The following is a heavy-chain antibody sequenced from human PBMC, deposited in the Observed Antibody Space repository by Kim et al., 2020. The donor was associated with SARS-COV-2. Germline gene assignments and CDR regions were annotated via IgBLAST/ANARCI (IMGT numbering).Heavy chain of an antibody. J-gene: IGHJ4*02. CDR2: TRNKANSYTT. V-gene: IGHV3-72*01. Sequence: GGSLRLSCAVSGFTFSDHYMDWVRQAPGKGLEWVGRTRNKANSYTTEYAASVKGGFTISRDDSKNSLYLQMNSLKNEDTAVYYCARARGGSYPPFDYWGQGTLVTVSS. CDR1: GFTFSDHY. D-gene: IGHD3-16*02. CDR3: ARARGGSYPPFDY.